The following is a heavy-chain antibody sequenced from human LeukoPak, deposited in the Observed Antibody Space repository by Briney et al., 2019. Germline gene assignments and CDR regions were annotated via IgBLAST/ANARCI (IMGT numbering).Heavy chain of an antibody. CDR1: GGPIRSSNYY. V-gene: IGHV4-39*07. Sequence: SETLSLTCTVSGGPIRSSNYYWGWIRQPPGKGLEWIGSIHYSGSTYYNPSLKSRGTISVDTSKNQFSLKLSSVTAADTAVYYCARGVDSSSWFVGMDVWGQGTTVTVSS. CDR3: ARGVDSSSWFVGMDV. D-gene: IGHD6-13*01. J-gene: IGHJ6*02. CDR2: IHYSGST.